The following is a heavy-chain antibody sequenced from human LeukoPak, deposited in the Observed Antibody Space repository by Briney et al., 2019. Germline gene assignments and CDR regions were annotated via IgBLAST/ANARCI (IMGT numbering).Heavy chain of an antibody. V-gene: IGHV3-53*01. Sequence: GGSLRLSCAASGFTVSSNYMSWVRQAPGKGLEWVSVIYSGGSTYYADSVKGRFTISRDNSKNTLYLQMNSLRAEDTAVYYCARVQSYYDSSGYTRTMDVGGKGTTVTVSS. D-gene: IGHD3-22*01. CDR1: GFTVSSNY. CDR3: ARVQSYYDSSGYTRTMDV. CDR2: IYSGGST. J-gene: IGHJ6*03.